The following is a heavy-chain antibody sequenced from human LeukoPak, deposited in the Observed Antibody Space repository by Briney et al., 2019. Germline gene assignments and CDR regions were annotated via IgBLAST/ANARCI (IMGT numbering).Heavy chain of an antibody. Sequence: PGGSLRLSCAAYGFTFNYYAMSWVRQAPGEGLEWVSGISDNEGKTYYTDSVKGRFTISRDNKKNTVYLQMNNLRADDTAVYFCARHDSFIPYWGQGTLVTVSS. J-gene: IGHJ4*02. D-gene: IGHD5-18*01. CDR2: ISDNEGKT. CDR3: ARHDSFIPY. CDR1: GFTFNYYA. V-gene: IGHV3-23*01.